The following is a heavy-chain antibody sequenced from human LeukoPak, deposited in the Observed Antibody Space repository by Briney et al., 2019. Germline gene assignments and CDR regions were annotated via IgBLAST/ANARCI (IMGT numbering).Heavy chain of an antibody. J-gene: IGHJ4*02. Sequence: SVKVSCKASGGTFSSYAISWVRQAPGQGLEWMGRIIPILGIANYAQKFQGRVTITADKSTSTAYMELSSLRSEDTAVYYCARVLGGYYDSSGYYYEDWGQGTLVTVSS. V-gene: IGHV1-69*04. D-gene: IGHD3-22*01. CDR3: ARVLGGYYDSSGYYYED. CDR1: GGTFSSYA. CDR2: IIPILGIA.